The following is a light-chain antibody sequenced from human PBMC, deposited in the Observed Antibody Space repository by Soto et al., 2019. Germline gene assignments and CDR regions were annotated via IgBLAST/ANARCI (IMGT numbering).Light chain of an antibody. CDR1: QSVDRNY. J-gene: IGKJ1*01. V-gene: IGKV3-20*01. CDR2: GAS. CDR3: HQFASTPRT. Sequence: EIVLTQSPGTLSLSPGESATLSCRASQSVDRNYLAWFQQKPGQAPRLLIYGASSRATGIPARFSGSGSGTEFVLTISGLEPEDFAVYYCHQFASTPRTFGQGTKVERK.